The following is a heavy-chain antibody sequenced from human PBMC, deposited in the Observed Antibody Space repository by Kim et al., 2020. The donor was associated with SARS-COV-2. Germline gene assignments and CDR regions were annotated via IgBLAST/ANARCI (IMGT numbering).Heavy chain of an antibody. V-gene: IGHV1-24*01. CDR2: FDPEDGET. CDR3: ATGPPIVVALGWFDP. J-gene: IGHJ5*02. CDR1: GYTLTELS. Sequence: ASVKVSCKVSGYTLTELSMHWVRQAPGKGLEWMGGFDPEDGETIYAQKFQGRVTMTEDTSTDTAYMELSSLRSEDTAVYYCATGPPIVVALGWFDPWGQGTLVTVSS. D-gene: IGHD3-22*01.